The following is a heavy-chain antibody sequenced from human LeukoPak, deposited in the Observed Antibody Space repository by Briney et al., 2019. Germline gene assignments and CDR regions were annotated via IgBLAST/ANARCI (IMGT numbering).Heavy chain of an antibody. Sequence: SETLSLTCTVSGGSIGSGDYYCSWIRQPPGKGLEWIGYIYYSGSTYYNPSLKSRVTISVDTSKNQFSLKLSSVTAADTVVYYCARGKQLFDYWGQGTLVTVSS. D-gene: IGHD6-13*01. CDR2: IYYSGST. CDR1: GGSIGSGDYY. V-gene: IGHV4-30-4*01. CDR3: ARGKQLFDY. J-gene: IGHJ4*02.